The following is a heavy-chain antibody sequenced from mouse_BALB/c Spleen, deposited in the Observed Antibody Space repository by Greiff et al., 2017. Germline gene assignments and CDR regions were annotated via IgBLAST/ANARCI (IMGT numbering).Heavy chain of an antibody. Sequence: VKLVESGPGLVAPSQSLSITCTVSGFSLTSYGVHWVRQPPGKGLEWLGVIWAGGSTNYNSALMSRLSISKDNSKSQVFLKMNSLQTDDTAMYYCARGFTTVVADYAMDYWGQGTSVTVSS. D-gene: IGHD1-1*01. V-gene: IGHV2-9*02. CDR3: ARGFTTVVADYAMDY. J-gene: IGHJ4*01. CDR2: IWAGGST. CDR1: GFSLTSYG.